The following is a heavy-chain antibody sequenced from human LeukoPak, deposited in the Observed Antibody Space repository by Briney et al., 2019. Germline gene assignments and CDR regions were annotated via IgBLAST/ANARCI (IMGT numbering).Heavy chain of an antibody. CDR2: IYPGDSDT. CDR3: ARHREGATVVTTNYYYYYYMDV. D-gene: IGHD5-12*01. CDR1: GYSFTSYW. J-gene: IGHJ6*03. Sequence: GESLKISCKASGYSFTSYWIGWLRQLPGKGLEWMGIIYPGDSDTRYSPSFQGQVTISADKSISTAYLQWSSPKASDTAMYYCARHREGATVVTTNYYYYYYMDVWGKGTTVTVSS. V-gene: IGHV5-51*01.